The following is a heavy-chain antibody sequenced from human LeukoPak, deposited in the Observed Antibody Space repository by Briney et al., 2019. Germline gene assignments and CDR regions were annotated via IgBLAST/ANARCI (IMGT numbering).Heavy chain of an antibody. CDR1: GFTFSSYE. D-gene: IGHD6-13*01. J-gene: IGHJ5*02. Sequence: GGSLRLSCAASGFTFSSYEMNWVRQAPGKGLEWVSYMSSRGSIIFYADSVKGRFTISRDNAKNSLYLQMDSLRVEDTAVYYCARGAAGGMYNCFDPWGQGTLVTVSS. CDR2: MSSRGSII. V-gene: IGHV3-48*03. CDR3: ARGAAGGMYNCFDP.